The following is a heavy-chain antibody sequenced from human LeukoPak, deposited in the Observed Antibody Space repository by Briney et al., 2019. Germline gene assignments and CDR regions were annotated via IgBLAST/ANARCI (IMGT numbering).Heavy chain of an antibody. CDR3: AKENLLPSAGTLGS. V-gene: IGHV3-23*01. J-gene: IGHJ5*02. Sequence: GGSLRLSCAASGFTFSSYVMSWARQAPGQGLEWVSSISVTGSNTFYTDSVKGRFTISRDNSKNTLDLQMNSLRAEDTAIYYCAKENLLPSAGTLGSWGQGTLVTVSS. CDR1: GFTFSSYV. D-gene: IGHD6-13*01. CDR2: ISVTGSNT.